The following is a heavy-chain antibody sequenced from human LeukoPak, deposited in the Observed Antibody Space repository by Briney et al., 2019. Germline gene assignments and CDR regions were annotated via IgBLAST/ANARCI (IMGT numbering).Heavy chain of an antibody. CDR1: GYTFTSYG. Sequence: ASVKVSCKASGYTFTSYGTSWVRQAPGQGLEWMGWISAYNGNTNYAQKLQGRVTMTTDTSTSTAYMELRSLSSDDTAVYYCARVRYRLAETYIDYWGQGTLVTVSS. V-gene: IGHV1-18*01. CDR3: ARVRYRLAETYIDY. D-gene: IGHD3-16*01. CDR2: ISAYNGNT. J-gene: IGHJ4*02.